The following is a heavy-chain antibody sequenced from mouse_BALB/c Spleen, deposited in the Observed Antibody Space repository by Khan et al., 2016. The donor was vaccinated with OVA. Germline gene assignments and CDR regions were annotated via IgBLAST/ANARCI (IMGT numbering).Heavy chain of an antibody. Sequence: QVQLQQSGPELVKPGASVKMSCKASGYTFPDYVMNWVKQRTGQGHEWIGQIYPGSDGTYYNEKFKGKDTLTADRSSSTAYMQLSSLTSEESAVYVCARAGWDVFAYWGQGTLVTVSA. CDR2: IYPGSDGT. CDR3: ARAGWDVFAY. D-gene: IGHD4-1*01. V-gene: IGHV1-77*01. CDR1: GYTFPDYV. J-gene: IGHJ3*01.